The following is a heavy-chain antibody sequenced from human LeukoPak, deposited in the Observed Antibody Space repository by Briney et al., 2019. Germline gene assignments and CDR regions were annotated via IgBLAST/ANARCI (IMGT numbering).Heavy chain of an antibody. CDR2: ISGSGGST. CDR1: GFTFSSYA. V-gene: IGHV3-23*01. CDR3: AKDQGLTVYAIFYMDV. Sequence: PGGSLRLSCAASGFTFSSYAMSWVRQAPRKGLECVSAISGSGGSTYYADSVKGRFTISRDNSKNTLYLQMNSLRAEDTAVYYCAKDQGLTVYAIFYMDVWGKGTTVTVSS. J-gene: IGHJ6*03. D-gene: IGHD2-8*01.